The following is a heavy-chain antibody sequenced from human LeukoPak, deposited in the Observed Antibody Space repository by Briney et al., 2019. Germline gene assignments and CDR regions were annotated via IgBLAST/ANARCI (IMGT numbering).Heavy chain of an antibody. V-gene: IGHV3-7*01. Sequence: GGSLRLPCAASGFTFSNYWMSWVRQATGKGLEWVANIKEDGSEKYYVDSVKGRFTISRDNARNSLYLQMNSLRAEDTAVYYCASGRQLGYWGQGTLVTVSS. CDR2: IKEDGSEK. CDR3: ASGRQLGY. D-gene: IGHD6-13*01. CDR1: GFTFSNYW. J-gene: IGHJ4*02.